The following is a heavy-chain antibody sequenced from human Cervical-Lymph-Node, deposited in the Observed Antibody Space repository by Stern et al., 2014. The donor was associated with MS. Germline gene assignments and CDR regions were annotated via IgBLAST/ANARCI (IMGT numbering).Heavy chain of an antibody. CDR1: GFTFSSYG. CDR2: ISYDGSNK. J-gene: IGHJ4*02. CDR3: AKGFIGAVGGY. V-gene: IGHV3-30*18. Sequence: VQLLESGGGVVQPGRSLRLSCAASGFTFSSYGMHWVRQAPGKGLEWVAVISYDGSNKYYADSVKGRFTISRDNSKNTLYLQMNSLRAEDTAVYYCAKGFIGAVGGYWGQGTLVTVSS. D-gene: IGHD3-3*01.